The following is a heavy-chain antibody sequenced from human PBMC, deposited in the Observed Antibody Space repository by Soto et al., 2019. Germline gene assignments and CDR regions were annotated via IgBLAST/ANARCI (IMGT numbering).Heavy chain of an antibody. V-gene: IGHV3-33*01. Sequence: PGGALRLSCADSVFTFSSYGMHWVRQAPGKGLEWVAVIWYDGSNKYYADSVKGRFTISRDNAKNSLYLQMNSLRAEDTAVYYCARDGVTMVRGVIITPPYYYYGMDVWGQGTTVTVSS. CDR1: VFTFSSYG. D-gene: IGHD3-10*01. J-gene: IGHJ6*02. CDR2: IWYDGSNK. CDR3: ARDGVTMVRGVIITPPYYYYGMDV.